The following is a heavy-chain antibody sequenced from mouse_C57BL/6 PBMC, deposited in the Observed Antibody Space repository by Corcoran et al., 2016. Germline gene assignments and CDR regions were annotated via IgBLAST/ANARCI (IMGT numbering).Heavy chain of an antibody. Sequence: EVQLQQSGPVLVKPGPSVKISCKASGFTFTDYYMHWVKQSHGKSLEWIGLVYPYNGGTSYNQKLKGKGTLTVDTSSSTAYMELNRLTAEDSAVYYCASADGSSYYSNYVIAYWGQGTLVTVSA. V-gene: IGHV1-36*01. J-gene: IGHJ3*01. CDR1: GFTFTDYY. CDR3: ASADGSSYYSNYVIAY. CDR2: VYPYNGGT. D-gene: IGHD2-5*01.